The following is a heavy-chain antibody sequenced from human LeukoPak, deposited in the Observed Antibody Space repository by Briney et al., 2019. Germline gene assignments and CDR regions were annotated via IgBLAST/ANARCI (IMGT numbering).Heavy chain of an antibody. V-gene: IGHV4-39*01. CDR2: IYYSGST. Sequence: SETLSLTCTVSGGSISSSSYYWGWIRHPPGKGLEWIGSIYYSGSTYYNPSLKSRVTISVDTSKNQFSLKLSSVTAADTAVYYCARRSHKDRRAAFDIWGQGTMVTASS. CDR1: GGSISSSSYY. D-gene: IGHD1-14*01. J-gene: IGHJ3*02. CDR3: ARRSHKDRRAAFDI.